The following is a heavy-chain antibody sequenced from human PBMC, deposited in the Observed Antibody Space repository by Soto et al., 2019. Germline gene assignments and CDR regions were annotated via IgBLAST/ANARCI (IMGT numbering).Heavy chain of an antibody. D-gene: IGHD1-26*01. Sequence: SETLSLTCTVSGGSISSYYWSWIRQPPGKGLEWIGYIYYSGSTNYNPSLKSRVTTLLDTSKNQFSLKLVSLTAADTAFYYCARGRGGTYDAFDIWGQGTLVTVSS. V-gene: IGHV4-59*01. CDR1: GGSISSYY. J-gene: IGHJ3*02. CDR3: ARGRGGTYDAFDI. CDR2: IYYSGST.